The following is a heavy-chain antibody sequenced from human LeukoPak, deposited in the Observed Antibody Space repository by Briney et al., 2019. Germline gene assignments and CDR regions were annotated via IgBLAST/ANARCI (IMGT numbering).Heavy chain of an antibody. Sequence: ASVKVSCKASGYTFTSYYMHWVRQAPGQGLEWMGIINPSGGNTNYARKFQGRVTMTSDTSTSTAYMELRSLRSDDTAVYYCARDATLDYWGQGTLVTVSS. CDR2: INPSGGNT. CDR1: GYTFTSYY. V-gene: IGHV1-46*01. J-gene: IGHJ4*02. CDR3: ARDATLDY.